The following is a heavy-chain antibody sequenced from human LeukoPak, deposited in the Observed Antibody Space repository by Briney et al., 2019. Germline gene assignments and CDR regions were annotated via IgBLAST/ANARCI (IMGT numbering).Heavy chain of an antibody. V-gene: IGHV1-2*02. Sequence: ASVKVSCKASGYTFTGYYMHWVRQAPGQGLEWMGWINPNNGGTNYAQKFQGRVTMTRDTSISTAYMELSRLRSDDTAVYYCARRRRILGNIVVVPAAALGRYYFDYWGQGTLVTVSS. J-gene: IGHJ4*02. D-gene: IGHD2-2*01. CDR1: GYTFTGYY. CDR2: INPNNGGT. CDR3: ARRRRILGNIVVVPAAALGRYYFDY.